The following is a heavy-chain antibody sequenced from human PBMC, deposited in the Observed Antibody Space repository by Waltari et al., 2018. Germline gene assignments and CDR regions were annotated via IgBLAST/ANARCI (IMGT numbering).Heavy chain of an antibody. V-gene: IGHV3-48*03. Sequence: EVQLVESGGGLVQPGGSLRLSCAASGFTFSSYEMNWVRQAPGKGLEWVSYISSSGSTIYYADSVKGRFTISRDNAKNSLYLQMNSLRAEDTAVYYCARESEYYDYVWGSYPFDYWGQGTLVTVSS. CDR2: ISSSGSTI. J-gene: IGHJ4*02. CDR1: GFTFSSYE. CDR3: ARESEYYDYVWGSYPFDY. D-gene: IGHD3-16*02.